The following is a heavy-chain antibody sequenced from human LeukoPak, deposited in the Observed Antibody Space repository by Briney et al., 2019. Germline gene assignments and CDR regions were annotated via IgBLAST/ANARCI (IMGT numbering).Heavy chain of an antibody. Sequence: GGSLRLSCAASGFTFSNYGMHWVRQAPGKGLEWVAVIWYDGSNKYYADSVQGRFTISRDNSKNTLYLHMNSLRAEDTAVYYCAKESRSYAPLYYYYMDVWGKGTTVTVSS. CDR1: GFTFSNYG. V-gene: IGHV3-33*06. CDR3: AKESRSYAPLYYYYMDV. CDR2: IWYDGSNK. D-gene: IGHD5-18*01. J-gene: IGHJ6*03.